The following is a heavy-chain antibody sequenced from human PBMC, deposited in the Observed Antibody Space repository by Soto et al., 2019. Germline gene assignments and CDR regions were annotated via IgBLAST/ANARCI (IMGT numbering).Heavy chain of an antibody. J-gene: IGHJ6*02. CDR1: GFTFSNYR. V-gene: IGHV3-21*06. CDR2: ISGSGKDT. D-gene: IGHD6-6*01. Sequence: GSLRLSCATSGFTFSNYRMNWVREAPGKGLEWVASISGSGKDTFYRDSVKGRFTISRDNAESSLVLQMNSLTVDDTAVYHCARVHLVRTSSYYCGMDVWGPGTTVTVSS. CDR3: ARVHLVRTSSYYCGMDV.